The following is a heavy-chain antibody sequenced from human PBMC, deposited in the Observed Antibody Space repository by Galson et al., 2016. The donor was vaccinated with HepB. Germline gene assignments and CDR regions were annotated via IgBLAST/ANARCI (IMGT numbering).Heavy chain of an antibody. D-gene: IGHD5-12*01. V-gene: IGHV1-18*01. CDR2: ISAYDGKT. Sequence: SVKVSCKASGYTFTTYGISWVRQAPGQGLEWMGWISAYDGKTKYAQRFQGRIYLTTDTSTRAAFLDLRSLRSDDTAVYYCARAGYYRAYGAEHNYYGMGRWGQGTTVIVSS. J-gene: IGHJ6*02. CDR3: ARAGYYRAYGAEHNYYGMGR. CDR1: GYTFTTYG.